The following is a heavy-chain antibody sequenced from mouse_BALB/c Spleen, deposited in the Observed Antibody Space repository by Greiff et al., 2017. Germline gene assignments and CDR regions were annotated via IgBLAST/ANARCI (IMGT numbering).Heavy chain of an antibody. V-gene: IGHV5-4*02. CDR3: ARVPAGGYFDV. CDR1: GFTFSDYY. J-gene: IGHJ1*01. CDR2: ISDGGSYT. Sequence: EVQLVESGGGLVKPGGSLKLSCAASGFTFSDYYMYWVRQTPEKRLEWVATISDGGSYTYYPDSVKGRFTISRDNAKNNLYLQMSSLKSEDTAMYYCARVPAGGYFDVWGAGTTVTVSS.